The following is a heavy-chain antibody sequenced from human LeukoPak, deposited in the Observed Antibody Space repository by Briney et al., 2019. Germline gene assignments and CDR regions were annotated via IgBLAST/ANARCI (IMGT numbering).Heavy chain of an antibody. J-gene: IGHJ4*02. V-gene: IGHV4-59*01. D-gene: IGHD6-13*01. CDR1: GASISSYY. Sequence: PSETLCLTCSVSGASISSYYWSWIRQPPGKGLEWIGFISNTGDTNYNPSLKSRVIISLDTSKTQFSLKLTSVTAADTAVYYCARGVYIAAAQYAYWGQGTLVTVSS. CDR3: ARGVYIAAAQYAY. CDR2: ISNTGDT.